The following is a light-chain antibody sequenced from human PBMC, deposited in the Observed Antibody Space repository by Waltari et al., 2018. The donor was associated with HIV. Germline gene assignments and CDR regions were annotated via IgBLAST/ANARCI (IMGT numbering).Light chain of an antibody. CDR3: QQYYSTPNT. CDR1: QSVLHSSNNKNY. V-gene: IGKV4-1*01. J-gene: IGKJ3*01. Sequence: DIVMTQSPDSLAVSLGERATINCKSSQSVLHSSNNKNYLAWYQQKPGQPPKLLIYWASTRESGVPDRFSGSGSGTDFTLTISSPQAEDVAVYYCQQYYSTPNTFGPGTKVDIK. CDR2: WAS.